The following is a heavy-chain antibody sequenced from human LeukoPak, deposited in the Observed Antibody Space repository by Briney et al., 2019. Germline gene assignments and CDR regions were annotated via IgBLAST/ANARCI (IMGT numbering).Heavy chain of an antibody. Sequence: ASVKDSCKASGGTFSSYAISWVRQAPGQGLEWMGGIIPIFGTANYAQKFQGRVTITADESTSTAYIQLSSLRSGDTAVYYCARDPPRMGTAVWGKGTTVTVSS. CDR3: ARDPPRMGTAV. CDR2: IIPIFGTA. CDR1: GGTFSSYA. D-gene: IGHD2-21*02. J-gene: IGHJ6*04. V-gene: IGHV1-69*13.